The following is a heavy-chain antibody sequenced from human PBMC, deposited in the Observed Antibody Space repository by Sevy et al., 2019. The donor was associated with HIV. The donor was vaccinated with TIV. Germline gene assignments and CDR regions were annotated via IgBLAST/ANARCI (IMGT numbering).Heavy chain of an antibody. J-gene: IGHJ4*02. CDR1: GFTFSSYS. Sequence: GGSLRLSCAASGFTFSSYSMNWVRQAPGKGLEWVSSISSSSSYIYYADSVKGRFTISRDNAKNPPYLQMNSLRAEDTAVYYCARDPRTAAAGTRYFDYWGQGTLVTVSS. D-gene: IGHD6-13*01. V-gene: IGHV3-21*01. CDR3: ARDPRTAAAGTRYFDY. CDR2: ISSSSSYI.